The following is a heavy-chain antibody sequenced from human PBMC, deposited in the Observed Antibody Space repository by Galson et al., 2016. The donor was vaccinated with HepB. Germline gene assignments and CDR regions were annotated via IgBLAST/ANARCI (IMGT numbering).Heavy chain of an antibody. Sequence: TLSLTCTVSGGSISSGGYYWNWIRQHPGKGLEWIGYIYYSGSTYYNPSLKSRVTISVDTSKNQFSLKLSSVTAADTAVYYCANSGRCGGDCYYLFDYWGQGTLVTVSS. CDR3: ANSGRCGGDCYYLFDY. D-gene: IGHD2-21*02. J-gene: IGHJ4*02. CDR1: GGSISSGGYY. CDR2: IYYSGST. V-gene: IGHV4-31*03.